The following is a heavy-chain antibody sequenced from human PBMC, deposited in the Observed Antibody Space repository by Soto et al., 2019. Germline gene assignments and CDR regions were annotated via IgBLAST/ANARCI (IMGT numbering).Heavy chain of an antibody. D-gene: IGHD2-2*01. CDR1: GFILSSHA. CDR2: TSYDGSNK. V-gene: IGHV3-30-3*01. CDR3: AREMGYCVSTSCPFDY. Sequence: QVQLVESGGGVVQPGRSLRLSCTASGFILSSHAMHWVRQAPGKGLEWVAITSYDGSNKYHADSVKGRFTISRDNSKNTLSLQMNSLRAEGTAVYYCAREMGYCVSTSCPFDYWGQGTLVTVSS. J-gene: IGHJ4*02.